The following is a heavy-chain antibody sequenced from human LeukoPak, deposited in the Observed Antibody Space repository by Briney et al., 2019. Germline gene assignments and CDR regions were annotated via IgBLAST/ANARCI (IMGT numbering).Heavy chain of an antibody. CDR1: GFSLSTSGVG. CDR3: ARRDGSGSAYKY. J-gene: IGHJ4*02. D-gene: IGHD3-10*01. V-gene: IGHV2-5*02. Sequence: SGPTLVNPTQTLTLTCTFSGFSLSTSGVGVGWIRQPPGKALEWLALIYWDDDKRYSPSLKTRLTITKDTSKNQVVLTLTNLDPVDTATYYCARRDGSGSAYKYWGQGTLVTVSS. CDR2: IYWDDDK.